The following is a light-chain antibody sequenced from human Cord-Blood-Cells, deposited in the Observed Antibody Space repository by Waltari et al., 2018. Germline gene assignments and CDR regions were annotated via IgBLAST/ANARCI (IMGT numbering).Light chain of an antibody. CDR3: QQSYSTPYT. CDR1: QSISSY. CDR2: AAS. Sequence: DIQMTQSPSSLSASVGDRVTITCRASQSISSYLNWYQQKPGQAPKLLIYAASSLQSGVPARFSGSGSGTDFTLTISSLQPEDVATYYCQQSYSTPYTFGGGTKVEIK. J-gene: IGKJ4*01. V-gene: IGKV1-39*01.